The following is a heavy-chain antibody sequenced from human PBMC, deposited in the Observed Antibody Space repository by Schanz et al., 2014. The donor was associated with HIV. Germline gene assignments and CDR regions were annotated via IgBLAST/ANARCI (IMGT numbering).Heavy chain of an antibody. Sequence: QVQLVQSGAEVKKPGASVKVSCKASGYTFTAYYIHWVRQAPGQGLEWMGWINPNSGGTNSAQKFQGRVTMSMDTSISTAYMELSSLRSADTAVYFCARAAFSSEYYYGMDVWGQGTTVTVSS. D-gene: IGHD3-3*02. CDR1: GYTFTAYY. V-gene: IGHV1-2*02. CDR3: ARAAFSSEYYYGMDV. CDR2: INPNSGGT. J-gene: IGHJ6*02.